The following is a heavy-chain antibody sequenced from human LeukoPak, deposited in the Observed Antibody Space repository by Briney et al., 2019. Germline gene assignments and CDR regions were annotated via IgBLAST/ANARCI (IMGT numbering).Heavy chain of an antibody. CDR1: GFTLSGYG. V-gene: IGHV3-33*01. J-gene: IGHJ4*02. Sequence: VTSVRLSCAASGFTLSGYGMHWVRQAPGKGLEWMAGFGHEESNKYYADNVKGRVTISEDNSTNTLYLQMNSLRAEDTAVYYCARDLEEEWILDYWGQGTLVTVSS. CDR2: FGHEESNK. CDR3: ARDLEEEWILDY. D-gene: IGHD5-18*01.